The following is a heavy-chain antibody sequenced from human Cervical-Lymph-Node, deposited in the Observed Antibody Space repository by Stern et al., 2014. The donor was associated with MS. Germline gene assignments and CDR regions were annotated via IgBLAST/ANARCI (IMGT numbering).Heavy chain of an antibody. CDR1: GFTFSSYG. Sequence: VQLVESGGGVVQPGRSLRLSCAASGFTFSSYGMHWVRQAPGKGLEWVAVIWYDGSNKYYADSVKGRFTISRDNSKNTLYLQMNSLRAEDTAVYYCARDSGYSGYDYYFDYWGQGTLVTVSS. J-gene: IGHJ4*02. D-gene: IGHD5-12*01. V-gene: IGHV3-33*01. CDR3: ARDSGYSGYDYYFDY. CDR2: IWYDGSNK.